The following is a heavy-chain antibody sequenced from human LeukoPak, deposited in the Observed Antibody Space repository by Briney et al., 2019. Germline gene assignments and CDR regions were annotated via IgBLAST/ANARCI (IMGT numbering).Heavy chain of an antibody. CDR3: ARDIYGVEVTNY. D-gene: IGHD5/OR15-5a*01. J-gene: IGHJ4*02. CDR1: GSTFSSYS. V-gene: IGHV3-21*01. CDR2: ISSSSSYI. Sequence: GGSLRLSCAASGSTFSSYSMNWVRQAPGKGLEWVSSISSSSSYIYYADSVKGRFTISRDNAKNSLYLQMNSLRAEDTAVYYCARDIYGVEVTNYWGQGTLVTVSS.